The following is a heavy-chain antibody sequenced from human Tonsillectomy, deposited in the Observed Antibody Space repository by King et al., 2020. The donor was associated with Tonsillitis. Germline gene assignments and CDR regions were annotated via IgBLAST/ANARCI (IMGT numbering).Heavy chain of an antibody. D-gene: IGHD2-15*01. J-gene: IGHJ5*02. V-gene: IGHV4-61*01. CDR1: GGSVSSGSYY. CDR2: IYYSGST. CDR3: AGYLTLGYCSGDRCYA. Sequence: VQLQESGPGLVKPSETLSLTCTVSGGSVSSGSYYWSWIRQTPGKGLEWIGYIYYSGSTSYNPSLKRRITISVDTSKNQFSLKLSSVTAADTAVYYCAGYLTLGYCSGDRCYAWGQGTLVTVSS.